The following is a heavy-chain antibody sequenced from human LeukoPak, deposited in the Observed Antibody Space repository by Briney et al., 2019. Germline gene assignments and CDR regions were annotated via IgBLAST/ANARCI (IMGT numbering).Heavy chain of an antibody. CDR2: ISSSSSYI. D-gene: IGHD6-19*01. Sequence: GGSLRLSCAASGFTFSSYSMNWVRQAPGKGLEWVSSISSSSSYIYYADSLKGRFTISRDNAKNSLYLQMNSLRAEDTAVYYCVKEGSIAVAGGALDMWGQGTMVTVSS. CDR3: VKEGSIAVAGGALDM. V-gene: IGHV3-21*01. CDR1: GFTFSSYS. J-gene: IGHJ3*02.